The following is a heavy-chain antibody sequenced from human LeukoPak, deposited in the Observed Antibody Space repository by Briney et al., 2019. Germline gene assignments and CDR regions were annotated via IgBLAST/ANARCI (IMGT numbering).Heavy chain of an antibody. CDR1: GGSINSYY. CDR3: ARGPTYQPIDF. J-gene: IGHJ4*02. V-gene: IGHV4-39*02. CDR2: IHYSETT. Sequence: SETLSLTCTVSGGSINSYYWGWIRQPPGKGLEWIASIHYSETTYYNPSLKSRVTISVDTSKNHFSLKLSSVTAADTAVYYCARGPTYQPIDFWGQGTLVTVSS. D-gene: IGHD2-2*01.